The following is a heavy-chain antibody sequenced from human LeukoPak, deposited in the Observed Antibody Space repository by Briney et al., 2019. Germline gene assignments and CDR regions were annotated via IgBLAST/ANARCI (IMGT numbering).Heavy chain of an antibody. D-gene: IGHD2-2*01. V-gene: IGHV3-48*01. J-gene: IGHJ6*03. CDR1: GFTFSSYS. CDR3: AKDGYLLLSDRRYYYYYYMDV. Sequence: QPGGSLRLSCAASGFTFSSYSMKWVRQAPGKGLGWVSYISSICSTISYAVCVKDRFTISRDNSKNSLYLQINSLRAEDTAGYYCAKDGYLLLSDRRYYYYYYMDVWGKGNTVTVSS. CDR2: ISSICSTI.